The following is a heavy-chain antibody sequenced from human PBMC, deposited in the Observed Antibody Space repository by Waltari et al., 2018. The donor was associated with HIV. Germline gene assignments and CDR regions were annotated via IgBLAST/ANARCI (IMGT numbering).Heavy chain of an antibody. V-gene: IGHV1-18*01. CDR2: SSTYNGYT. CDR1: GSTLNSYG. J-gene: IGHJ2*01. Sequence: QAHLVQSGPEVQNPGASVKVSCRASGSTLNSYGISWVRQAPGQGLEWMGWSSTYNGYTNYAQKLHRVTMTTDSSTTTAYMELRSLRSDDTAVYYCARDLYSASLYYWYFDLWGRGTLVTVSS. D-gene: IGHD2-21*01. CDR3: ARDLYSASLYYWYFDL.